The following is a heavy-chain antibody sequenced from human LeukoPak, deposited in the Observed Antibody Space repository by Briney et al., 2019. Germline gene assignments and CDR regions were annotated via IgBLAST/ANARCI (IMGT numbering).Heavy chain of an antibody. CDR3: AKVPWIDYYYGMDV. J-gene: IGHJ6*02. V-gene: IGHV3-23*01. D-gene: IGHD2-2*03. CDR1: GFTFSSYA. CDR2: ISGNGDIT. Sequence: PEGSLRLSCAASGFTFSSYAMSWVRQAPGKGLEWVSAISGNGDITYYTDSVKGRFTISRDNSKNTLYLQMNSLRAEDTAVYYCAKVPWIDYYYGMDVWGQGTTVTVAS.